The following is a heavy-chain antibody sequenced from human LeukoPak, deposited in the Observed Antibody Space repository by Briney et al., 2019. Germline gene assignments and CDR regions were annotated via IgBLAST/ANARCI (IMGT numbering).Heavy chain of an antibody. CDR1: GYTFTGYY. V-gene: IGHV1-2*02. D-gene: IGHD3-3*01. J-gene: IGHJ3*02. Sequence: ESSVKVSCKASGYTFTGYYMHWVRQAPGQGLEWMGWINPNSGGTNYAQKFQGRVTMTRDTSISTAYMELSRLRSDDTAVYYCARLPITIFGVAIINAFDIWGQGTMVTVSS. CDR3: ARLPITIFGVAIINAFDI. CDR2: INPNSGGT.